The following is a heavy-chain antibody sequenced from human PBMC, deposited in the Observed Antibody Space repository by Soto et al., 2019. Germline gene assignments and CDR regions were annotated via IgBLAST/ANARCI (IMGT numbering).Heavy chain of an antibody. Sequence: SVKVSCKAPGGTFSNYAITWVRQAPGQGLEWLGRIIPIFGSANYAQKFQGRVTITADESTTTAYMELSSLRSDDTAVYYCAKDGVSDYWGQGPPVTVSS. J-gene: IGHJ4*02. CDR3: AKDGVSDY. V-gene: IGHV1-69*13. D-gene: IGHD3-10*01. CDR2: IIPIFGSA. CDR1: GGTFSNYA.